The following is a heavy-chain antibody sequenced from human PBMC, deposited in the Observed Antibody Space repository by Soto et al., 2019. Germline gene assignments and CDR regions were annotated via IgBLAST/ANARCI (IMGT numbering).Heavy chain of an antibody. CDR1: GFTFSSYG. J-gene: IGHJ3*02. CDR3: ANHNDAFDI. V-gene: IGHV3-30*18. CDR2: ISYDGSNK. Sequence: PGGSLRLSCSASGFTFSSYGMHWVRQAPGKGLEWVAVISYDGSNKYYADSVKGRFTISRDNSKNTLYLQMNSLRAEDTAVYYCANHNDAFDIWGQGTMVTVSS.